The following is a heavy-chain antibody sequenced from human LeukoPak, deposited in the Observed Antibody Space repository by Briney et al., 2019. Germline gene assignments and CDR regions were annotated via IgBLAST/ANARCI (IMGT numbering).Heavy chain of an antibody. J-gene: IGHJ4*02. CDR3: AKDGGSYSLDY. V-gene: IGHV3-30*02. CDR2: IWYDGSNK. D-gene: IGHD1-26*01. Sequence: GGSLRLSCAASGFTFNNSDMHWVRQAPGKGLEWVAFIWYDGSNKYHTDSVKGRFTVSRDNSKNTVYLQMNTLRFEDTAMYYCAKDGGSYSLDYWGLGTLVTVSS. CDR1: GFTFNNSD.